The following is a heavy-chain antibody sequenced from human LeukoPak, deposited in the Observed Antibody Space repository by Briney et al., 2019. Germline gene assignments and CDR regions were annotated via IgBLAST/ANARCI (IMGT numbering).Heavy chain of an antibody. CDR3: AKLMVRGVIIGY. V-gene: IGHV3-23*01. D-gene: IGHD3-10*01. J-gene: IGHJ4*02. CDR2: ISGSGGST. Sequence: PGGSLRLSCAASGFTFSSYAMSWVRQAPGKGLEWVSAISGSGGSTYYADSVKGRFIISRDNSKNTLYLQMNSLRAEDTAVYYCAKLMVRGVIIGYWGQGTLVTVSS. CDR1: GFTFSSYA.